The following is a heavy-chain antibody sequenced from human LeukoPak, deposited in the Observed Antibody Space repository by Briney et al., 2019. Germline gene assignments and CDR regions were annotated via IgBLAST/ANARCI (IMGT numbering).Heavy chain of an antibody. D-gene: IGHD6-13*01. CDR1: GFTFSSSS. CDR2: ISGSGGKT. Sequence: GGSLRLSCAASGFTFSSSSMSWVRQAPGKGLEWVSAISGSGGKTYYADSVKGRFTISRDNSKNIVYLQMNSLSAGDTAVYYCAKDPTLIAAADYLDYWGQGTLVTVSS. J-gene: IGHJ4*02. CDR3: AKDPTLIAAADYLDY. V-gene: IGHV3-23*01.